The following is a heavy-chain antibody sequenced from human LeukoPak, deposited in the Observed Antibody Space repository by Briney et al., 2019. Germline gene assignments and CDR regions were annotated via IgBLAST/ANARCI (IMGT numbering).Heavy chain of an antibody. CDR1: GFTFSSYW. V-gene: IGHV3-74*01. CDR2: IASDGSST. Sequence: PGGSLRLACAASGFTFSSYWMNGVRHAPGKGLVWVSRIASDGSSTTYADSVKGRFSIPRDNAKNTLYLQMNSLRVEDTAVYYCARGRPHGNDYWGQGTLVTVSS. D-gene: IGHD4-23*01. CDR3: ARGRPHGNDY. J-gene: IGHJ4*02.